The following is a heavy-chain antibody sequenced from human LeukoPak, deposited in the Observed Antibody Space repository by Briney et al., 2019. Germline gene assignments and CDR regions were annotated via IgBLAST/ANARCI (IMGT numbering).Heavy chain of an antibody. D-gene: IGHD1-26*01. CDR1: GGTFSSYA. Sequence: ASVKVSCKASGGTFSSYAISWVRQAPGQGLEWMGRINPNSGGTNYAQDSQGRVTMTRDTSINTAYMELSRLTSDDTAVYYCARDLSSTSNWELDYWGQGTLVTVSS. CDR3: ARDLSSTSNWELDY. V-gene: IGHV1-2*06. CDR2: INPNSGGT. J-gene: IGHJ4*02.